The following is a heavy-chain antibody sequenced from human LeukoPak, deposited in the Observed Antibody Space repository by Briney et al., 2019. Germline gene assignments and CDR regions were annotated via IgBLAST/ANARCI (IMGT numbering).Heavy chain of an antibody. CDR3: ARLGSYHDF. CDR2: IYHSGSN. CDR1: GYSISSGYY. D-gene: IGHD1-26*01. J-gene: IGHJ4*02. V-gene: IGHV4-38-2*02. Sequence: SETLSLTCTVSGYSISSGYYWGWTRQPPGKGLEWIGSIYHSGSNYYNPSLKSRVTISVDTSKNQFSLKLTSVTAADTAVYFCARLGSYHDFWGQGALVTASS.